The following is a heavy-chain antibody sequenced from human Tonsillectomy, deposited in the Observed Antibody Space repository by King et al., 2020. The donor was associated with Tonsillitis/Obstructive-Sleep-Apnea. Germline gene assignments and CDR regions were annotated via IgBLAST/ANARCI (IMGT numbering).Heavy chain of an antibody. J-gene: IGHJ4*02. CDR3: ARLLCTGGACYLNFDS. Sequence: QLVQSGAEVKKPGASVKVSCKASGYTFTDYYIQWVRQAPGQGLEWMGISNPSGGSKSYARKFRGRVTITRDTSTSTVYMDLSSLRAEDTAVYYCARLLCTGGACYLNFDSWGQGTLVTVSS. CDR1: GYTFTDYY. D-gene: IGHD2-8*02. CDR2: SNPSGGSK. V-gene: IGHV1-46*01.